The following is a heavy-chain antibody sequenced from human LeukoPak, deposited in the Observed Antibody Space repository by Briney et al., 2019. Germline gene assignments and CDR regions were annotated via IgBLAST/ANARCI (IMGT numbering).Heavy chain of an antibody. D-gene: IGHD3-10*01. CDR1: GFTFSSYA. Sequence: GGSLRLSCAASGFTFSSYAMSWVRQAPGKGLEWVSAISGSGGSTYYADSVKGRFTISRDNSKNTLYLQMNSLRAEDTAVYYCARDAYYYGSGSYLSYWGQGTLVTVSS. CDR2: ISGSGGST. CDR3: ARDAYYYGSGSYLSY. J-gene: IGHJ4*02. V-gene: IGHV3-23*01.